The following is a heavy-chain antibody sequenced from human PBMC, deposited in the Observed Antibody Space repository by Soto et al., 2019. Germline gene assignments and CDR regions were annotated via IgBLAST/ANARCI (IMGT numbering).Heavy chain of an antibody. Sequence: SETLSLTCTVSGGSFSSGSYYWSWIRQPPGKGLEWIGYTYYSGSTNYNPSLKSRVTISVDTSKNQFSLKLSSVTAADTAVYYCARSMVRGVVAFDYWGQGTLVTVSS. CDR2: TYYSGST. CDR1: GGSFSSGSYY. V-gene: IGHV4-61*01. J-gene: IGHJ4*02. CDR3: ARSMVRGVVAFDY. D-gene: IGHD3-10*01.